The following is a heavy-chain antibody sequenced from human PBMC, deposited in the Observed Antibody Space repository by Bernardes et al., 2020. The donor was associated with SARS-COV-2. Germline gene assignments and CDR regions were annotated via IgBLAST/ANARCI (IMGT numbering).Heavy chain of an antibody. D-gene: IGHD6-19*01. CDR3: ARSQWLVHGRDV. V-gene: IGHV3-48*02. CDR1: GFSFGRTS. Sequence: GGSLRLSCAASGFSFGRTSLNWVRQAPGPGLAWVAYLSRGSSTLYYADSVRGRFTISRDNAKNSLFLQMNSLRNEDTAVYYCARSQWLVHGRDVWGKGSPVNVSS. CDR2: LSRGSSTL. J-gene: IGHJ6*04.